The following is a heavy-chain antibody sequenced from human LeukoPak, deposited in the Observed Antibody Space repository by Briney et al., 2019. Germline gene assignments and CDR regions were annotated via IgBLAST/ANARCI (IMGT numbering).Heavy chain of an antibody. V-gene: IGHV4-4*07. J-gene: IGHJ4*02. D-gene: IGHD3/OR15-3a*01. CDR3: ARISYDFLTGYAFDF. CDR2: IYTSGST. CDR1: GGSISSYY. Sequence: SETLSFTCTVSGGSISSYYWSWIRQPAGKGLEWIGRIYTSGSTNYNPSLKSRVTMSVDTSKNQFSLKLSSVTAADSAIYYCARISYDFLTGYAFDFWGQGTVLTVSS.